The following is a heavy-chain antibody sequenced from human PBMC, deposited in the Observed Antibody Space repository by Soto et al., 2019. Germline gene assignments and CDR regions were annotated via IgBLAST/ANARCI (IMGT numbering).Heavy chain of an antibody. CDR3: ARDGGMGYCSGGSCYQSPYYYYGMDV. CDR2: IWYDGSNK. J-gene: IGHJ6*02. CDR1: GFTFSSYG. D-gene: IGHD2-15*01. Sequence: GGSLRLSCAASGFTFSSYGMHWVRQAPGKGLEWVAVIWYDGSNKYYADSVKGRFTISRDNSKNTLYLQMNSLRAEDTAVYYCARDGGMGYCSGGSCYQSPYYYYGMDVWGQGTTVTVSS. V-gene: IGHV3-33*01.